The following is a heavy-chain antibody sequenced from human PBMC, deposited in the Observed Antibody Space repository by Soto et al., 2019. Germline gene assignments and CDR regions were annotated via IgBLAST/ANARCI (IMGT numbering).Heavy chain of an antibody. V-gene: IGHV3-73*01. J-gene: IGHJ4*02. CDR1: GFTFSGSA. D-gene: IGHD2-21*02. Sequence: GGSLRLSCAASGFTFSGSAMHWVRQASGKGLEWVGRIRDKANSYATAYTASVKGRFTISRDDPKNTAYLQMNSLKTEDTAVYYCTRLYCGGDCDFDSWGQGTLVTVSS. CDR2: IRDKANSYAT. CDR3: TRLYCGGDCDFDS.